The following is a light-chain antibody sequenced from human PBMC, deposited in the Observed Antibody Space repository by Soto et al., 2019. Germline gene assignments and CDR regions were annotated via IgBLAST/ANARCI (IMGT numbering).Light chain of an antibody. CDR2: QVS. V-gene: IGLV2-14*03. J-gene: IGLJ1*01. CDR3: SSHKSTATRV. CDR1: SRGVGGYNY. Sequence: QSALTQPASGSGSPGQSSTIACTGTSRGVGGYNYVSCYQQHPANGPTLLIYQVSTRPSGVSTRFSGSKSGNTATLTISGLQAEDEADYYCSSHKSTATRVFGTGTKV.